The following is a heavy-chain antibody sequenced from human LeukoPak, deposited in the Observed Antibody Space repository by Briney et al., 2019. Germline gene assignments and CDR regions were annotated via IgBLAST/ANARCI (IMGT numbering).Heavy chain of an antibody. D-gene: IGHD3-22*01. CDR2: IYYSGST. V-gene: IGHV4-39*01. CDR3: ARYRIRYYDSSEAFDI. CDR1: GGSISSSSYY. Sequence: SETLSLTCTVSGGSISSSSYYWGWIRQPPGKGLEWNGSIYYSGSTYYNPSLKSRVTISVDTSKNQFSLKLSSVTATDTAVYYCARYRIRYYDSSEAFDIWGQGTMVTVSS. J-gene: IGHJ3*02.